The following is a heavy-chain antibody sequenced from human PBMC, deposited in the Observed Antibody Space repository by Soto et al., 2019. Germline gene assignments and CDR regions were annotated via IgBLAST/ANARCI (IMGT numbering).Heavy chain of an antibody. D-gene: IGHD3-10*01. CDR3: AKNRITMVRGPMGAWFDP. V-gene: IGHV3-23*01. J-gene: IGHJ5*02. CDR2: ISGSGGST. CDR1: GFTFSSYA. Sequence: GGSLRLSCAASGFTFSSYAMSWVRQAPGKGGEWVSAISGSGGSTYSAVSVKGRFTISNDNSKNTLYLQMNSLRAEDTTVYYCAKNRITMVRGPMGAWFDPWGQGALVT.